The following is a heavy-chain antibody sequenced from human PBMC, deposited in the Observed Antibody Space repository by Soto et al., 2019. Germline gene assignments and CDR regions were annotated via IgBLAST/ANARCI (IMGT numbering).Heavy chain of an antibody. J-gene: IGHJ6*02. D-gene: IGHD2-21*02. CDR3: AHSRCGGDCLQSYSSHYYYGMDV. Sequence: QITLKESGPSLVKPTQTLTLTCTFSGFSLSTGGVGVGWIRQPPGKALEWLALLYWDDDKRYSPSLRSRLTGTKDTSKNQVVLTMTNMDPVDTATYYCAHSRCGGDCLQSYSSHYYYGMDVWGQGTTVTVSS. V-gene: IGHV2-5*02. CDR1: GFSLSTGGVG. CDR2: LYWDDDK.